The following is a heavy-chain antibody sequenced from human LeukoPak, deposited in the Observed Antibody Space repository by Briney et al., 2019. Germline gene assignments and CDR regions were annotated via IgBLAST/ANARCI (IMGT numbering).Heavy chain of an antibody. V-gene: IGHV3-21*01. D-gene: IGHD3-3*01. Sequence: GGSLRLSCAASGFTFSSYSMNWVRQAPGKGLEWVSSISSSSSYIYYADSVKGRFTISRDNAKNSLYLQMNSLRAEDTAVYYCARGRITIFGVETPLYYMDVWGKGTTVTVSS. CDR3: ARGRITIFGVETPLYYMDV. CDR1: GFTFSSYS. CDR2: ISSSSSYI. J-gene: IGHJ6*03.